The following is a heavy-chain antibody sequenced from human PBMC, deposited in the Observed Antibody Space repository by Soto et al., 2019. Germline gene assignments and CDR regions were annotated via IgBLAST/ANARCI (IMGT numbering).Heavy chain of an antibody. CDR1: GFTFSGYA. CDR3: AKALPHRYDYIWGSYRPEYYFDY. D-gene: IGHD3-16*02. V-gene: IGHV3-23*01. Sequence: PGGSLRLSCAASGFTFSGYAMSWVRQAPGKGLEWVSAISGSGGSTYYADSVKGRFTISRDNSKNTLYLQMNSLRAEDTAVYYCAKALPHRYDYIWGSYRPEYYFDYWGQGTLVTVSS. CDR2: ISGSGGST. J-gene: IGHJ4*02.